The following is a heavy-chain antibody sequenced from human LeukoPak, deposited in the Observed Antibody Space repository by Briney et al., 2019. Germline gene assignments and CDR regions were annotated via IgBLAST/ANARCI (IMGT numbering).Heavy chain of an antibody. CDR2: IYYSGRT. J-gene: IGHJ6*02. CDR1: GVSISNYY. D-gene: IGHD2-15*01. CDR3: AGFPIRYCSGGSCYSYYYYGMDV. V-gene: IGHV4-59*12. Sequence: SETLSLTCTVSGVSISNYYWSWIRQPPGKGLEWIGYIYYSGRTNYNPSLRSRVTISLDTSKNQFSLKLSSVTAADTAVYYCAGFPIRYCSGGSCYSYYYYGMDVWGQGTTVTVSS.